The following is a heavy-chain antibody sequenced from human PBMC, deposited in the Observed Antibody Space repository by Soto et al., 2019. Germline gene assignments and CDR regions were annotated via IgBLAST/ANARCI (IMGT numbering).Heavy chain of an antibody. CDR2: ITPIFGTA. V-gene: IGHV1-69*12. J-gene: IGHJ2*01. D-gene: IGHD6-19*01. Sequence: QVQLVQSGAEVKKPGSSVKVSCKASGGTFSNYAIIWVRQAPGQGLEWMGGITPIFGTANYAQKFQGRVTITADESMSTAYKEPSRLGSEDTAVYYCAQTLGLAVAGPGRFDLWGRGPLVTVSS. CDR1: GGTFSNYA. CDR3: AQTLGLAVAGPGRFDL.